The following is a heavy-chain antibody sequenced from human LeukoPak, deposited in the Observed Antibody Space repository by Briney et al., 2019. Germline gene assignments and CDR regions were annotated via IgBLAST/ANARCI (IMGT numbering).Heavy chain of an antibody. CDR2: IIPILGIA. V-gene: IGHV1-69*04. D-gene: IGHD2-2*01. CDR3: ARDYCSSTSCANAQNWFDP. Sequence: GASVKVSCKASGGTFSSYAISWVRQAPGQGLEWMGRIIPILGIANYAQKFQGRVTMTRDTSTSTVYMELSSLRSEDTAVYYCARDYCSSTSCANAQNWFDPWGQGTLVTVSS. CDR1: GGTFSSYA. J-gene: IGHJ5*02.